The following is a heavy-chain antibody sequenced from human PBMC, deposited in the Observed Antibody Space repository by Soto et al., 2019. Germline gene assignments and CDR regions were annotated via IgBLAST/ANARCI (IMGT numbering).Heavy chain of an antibody. J-gene: IGHJ6*02. Sequence: QVQLQESGPGLVKPSETLSLTCTVSGDSLGNYYWFWIRQPAGKGLEWIGRVSSSGNTNANPTLNSRATMSIDTSKNQFSLRLRSVTAADTAVYYCARADYEILTGSYAMDVWGQGTTVTVSS. D-gene: IGHD3-9*01. CDR1: GDSLGNYY. CDR3: ARADYEILTGSYAMDV. CDR2: VSSSGNT. V-gene: IGHV4-4*07.